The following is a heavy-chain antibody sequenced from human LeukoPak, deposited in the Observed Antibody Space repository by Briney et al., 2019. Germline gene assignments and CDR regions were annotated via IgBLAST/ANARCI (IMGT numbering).Heavy chain of an antibody. D-gene: IGHD6-25*01. CDR1: GGFISSGGYY. V-gene: IGHV4-31*03. Sequence: PSETLSLTCTVAGGFISSGGYYWSWIRQHPGKGLEWIGYIYYSASTYYNPSLKRRVHLSVDTSKSQFSLKLSSVAAADTAVYYCARVSDSQYNWFDPWGQGTLVTVSS. CDR2: IYYSAST. J-gene: IGHJ5*02. CDR3: ARVSDSQYNWFDP.